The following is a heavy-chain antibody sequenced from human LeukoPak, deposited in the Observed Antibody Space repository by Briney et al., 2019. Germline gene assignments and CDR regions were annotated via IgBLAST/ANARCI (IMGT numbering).Heavy chain of an antibody. CDR1: GGSFSGYY. J-gene: IGHJ4*02. D-gene: IGHD1-26*01. V-gene: IGHV4-34*01. Sequence: SSETLSLTCAVYGGSFSGYYWSWIRQPPGKGLEWIGEINHSGSTNYNPSLKSRVTISVDTSKNQFSLKLSSVTAADTAVYYCARGRGKRYSPFDYWGQGTLVTVSS. CDR3: ARGRGKRYSPFDY. CDR2: INHSGST.